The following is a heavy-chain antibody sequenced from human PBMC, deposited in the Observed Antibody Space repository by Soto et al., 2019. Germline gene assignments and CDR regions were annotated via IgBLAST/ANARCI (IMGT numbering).Heavy chain of an antibody. Sequence: PSETLSLTCAVSGGSISSGGYSWSWIRQPPGKGLEWIGYIYHSGNIYYNPSLKSRLTISKDASKNQVVLTMTNMDPLDTATYYCARIFTVTTASGFDIWGQGTMVTVS. CDR1: GGSISSGGYS. V-gene: IGHV4-30-2*02. J-gene: IGHJ3*02. CDR3: ARIFTVTTASGFDI. D-gene: IGHD4-17*01. CDR2: IYHSGNI.